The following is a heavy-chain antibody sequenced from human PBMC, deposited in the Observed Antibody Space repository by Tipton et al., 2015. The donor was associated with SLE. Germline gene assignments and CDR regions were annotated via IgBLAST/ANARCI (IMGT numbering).Heavy chain of an antibody. CDR1: GGPISSSSYY. D-gene: IGHD2/OR15-2a*01. J-gene: IGHJ4*02. CDR3: ARSSSVRTLLWPTFAY. V-gene: IGHV4-39*07. CDR2: IYYSGST. Sequence: TLSLTCTVSGGPISSSSYYWGWIRQPPGKGLEWIGSIYYSGSTYYNPSLKSRVTISVDTSKNQFSLKPSSVTAADTAVYFCARSSSVRTLLWPTFAYWGQGTLVTVSS.